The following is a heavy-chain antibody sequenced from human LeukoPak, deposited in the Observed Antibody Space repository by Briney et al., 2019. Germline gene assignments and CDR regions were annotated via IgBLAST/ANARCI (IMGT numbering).Heavy chain of an antibody. J-gene: IGHJ4*02. V-gene: IGHV3-30*02. Sequence: GGSLRLSCAASGFTLSSHGMHWVRQAPGKGPEWVAYDGTNKNYADSFKGRFTISRDNSKNMLYLQMNSLTPEDTAVYYCARVGPHCDFDWWGQGTLVTVSS. CDR3: ARVGPHCDFDW. D-gene: IGHD2-21*01. CDR2: YDGTNK. CDR1: GFTLSSHG.